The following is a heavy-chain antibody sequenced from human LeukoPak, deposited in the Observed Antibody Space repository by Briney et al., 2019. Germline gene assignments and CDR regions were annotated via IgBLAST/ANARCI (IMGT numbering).Heavy chain of an antibody. Sequence: SQTLSLTCTDSGGSLTIGSYYWTWIRHYPGKGLEWIGYIHPSGITDCNPSLKSRVTMSLAMSQNQFSLKLTSVTAADTAIYYCARGQDAFKTGYWGQGTLVTVSS. J-gene: IGHJ4*02. CDR3: ARGQDAFKTGY. D-gene: IGHD5-24*01. CDR2: IHPSGIT. CDR1: GGSLTIGSYY. V-gene: IGHV4-31*03.